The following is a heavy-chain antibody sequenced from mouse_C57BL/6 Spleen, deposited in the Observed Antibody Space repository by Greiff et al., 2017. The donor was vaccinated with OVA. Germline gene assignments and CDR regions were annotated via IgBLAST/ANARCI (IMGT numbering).Heavy chain of an antibody. D-gene: IGHD2-1*01. Sequence: QVQLQQPGAELVRPGTSVKLSCKASGYTFTSYWMHWVKQRPGQGLEWIGVIAPSDSYTNYTQKFKGKATLTVDTSSSTAYMQLSRLTSEDSAVYYCAREGKLPSGYFDVWGTGTTVTVSS. J-gene: IGHJ1*03. V-gene: IGHV1-59*01. CDR3: AREGKLPSGYFDV. CDR1: GYTFTSYW. CDR2: IAPSDSYT.